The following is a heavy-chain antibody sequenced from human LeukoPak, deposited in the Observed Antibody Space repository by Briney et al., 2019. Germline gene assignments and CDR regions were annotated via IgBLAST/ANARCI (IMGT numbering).Heavy chain of an antibody. Sequence: GGSLRLSCAASGFTFTIAWMNWVRQAPGKGLEWVGRIKSNADGGTTDYAAPVKGRFTSSRDDSKTTSYLQMNSLKTEDTAVYYCTTGELWFNSGSDYWGQGTLVTVSS. J-gene: IGHJ4*02. CDR1: GFTFTIAW. V-gene: IGHV3-15*01. CDR3: TTGELWFNSGSDY. D-gene: IGHD3-22*01. CDR2: IKSNADGGTT.